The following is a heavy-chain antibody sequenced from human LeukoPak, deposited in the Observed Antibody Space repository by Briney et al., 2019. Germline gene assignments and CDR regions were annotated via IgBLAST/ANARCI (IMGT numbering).Heavy chain of an antibody. V-gene: IGHV3-30*02. Sequence: PGGSLRLSCAASGFTFSSYGMHWVRQAPGKGLEWVAFIRYDGSNKYYADSVKGRFTISRDNSKNTLYLQMNSLRAEDTAVYYCAKVPYCSSTSCYTGGYWGQGTLVTVSS. D-gene: IGHD2-2*02. CDR3: AKVPYCSSTSCYTGGY. J-gene: IGHJ4*02. CDR2: IRYDGSNK. CDR1: GFTFSSYG.